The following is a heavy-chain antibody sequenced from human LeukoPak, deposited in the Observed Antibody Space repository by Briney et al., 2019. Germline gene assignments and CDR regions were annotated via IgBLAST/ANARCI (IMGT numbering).Heavy chain of an antibody. CDR1: GFTFSSYG. Sequence: PGGSLRLSCAAFGFTFSSYGMHWVRQAPGKGLEWVAVISYDGSNKYYADSVKGRFTISRDNSKNTLYLQMNSLRAEDTAVYYCAKAGYSSGWYWGYYYYGMDVWGQGTTVTVSS. CDR2: ISYDGSNK. J-gene: IGHJ6*02. CDR3: AKAGYSSGWYWGYYYYGMDV. D-gene: IGHD6-19*01. V-gene: IGHV3-30*18.